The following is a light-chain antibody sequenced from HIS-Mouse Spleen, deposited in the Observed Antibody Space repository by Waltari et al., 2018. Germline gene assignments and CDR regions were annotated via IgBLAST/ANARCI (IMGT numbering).Light chain of an antibody. CDR1: ALPKKY. CDR2: EDS. J-gene: IGLJ2*01. V-gene: IGLV3-10*01. CDR3: YSTDSSGNHRV. Sequence: SYELTQPPSVSVSPGQTARITCSGDALPKKYAYWYPQKSGQAPVLVIYEDSKRPSGRPERFSGSSSGRMATLTISGAQVEDEADYYCYSTDSSGNHRVFGGGTKLTVL.